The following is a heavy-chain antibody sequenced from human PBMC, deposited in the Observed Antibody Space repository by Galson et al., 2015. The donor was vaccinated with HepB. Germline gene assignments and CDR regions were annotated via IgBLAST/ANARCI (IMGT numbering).Heavy chain of an antibody. CDR3: TTRYYYDSSVSIPRGDY. CDR1: GFTFSDAW. D-gene: IGHD3-22*01. Sequence: SLRLSCAASGFTFSDAWMSWVRQAPGKGLEWVGRIKTTTDGGTTDYTAPVKGRFTISRDDSKNTLYLQMNSLKTEDTAVYYCTTRYYYDSSVSIPRGDYWGQGTLVTVSS. CDR2: IKTTTDGGTT. V-gene: IGHV3-15*01. J-gene: IGHJ4*02.